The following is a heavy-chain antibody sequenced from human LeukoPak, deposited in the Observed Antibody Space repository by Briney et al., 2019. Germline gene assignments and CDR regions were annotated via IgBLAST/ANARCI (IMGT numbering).Heavy chain of an antibody. CDR3: ARQAAYGSGSYAVLFWFDP. J-gene: IGHJ5*02. Sequence: GESLKISCKGSGYSFTSYWIGWVRQMPGKGLEWMGIIYPGDSDTRYSPSFQGQVTISADKCICTAYLQWSSLKASDTAMYYCARQAAYGSGSYAVLFWFDPWGQGTLVTVSS. CDR2: IYPGDSDT. CDR1: GYSFTSYW. D-gene: IGHD3-10*01. V-gene: IGHV5-51*01.